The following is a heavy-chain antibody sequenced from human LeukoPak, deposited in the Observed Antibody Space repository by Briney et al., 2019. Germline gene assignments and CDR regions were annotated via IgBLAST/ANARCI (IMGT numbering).Heavy chain of an antibody. CDR2: ISSSGSTI. CDR3: ARDHLGYSGYEKKLDY. Sequence: KPGGSLRLSCAASGFTFSNRAMSWIRQAPGKGLEWVSYISSSGSTIYYADSVKGRFTISRDNAKNSLYLQMNSLRAEDTAVYYCARDHLGYSGYEKKLDYWGQGTLVTVSS. J-gene: IGHJ4*02. D-gene: IGHD5-12*01. CDR1: GFTFSNRA. V-gene: IGHV3-11*01.